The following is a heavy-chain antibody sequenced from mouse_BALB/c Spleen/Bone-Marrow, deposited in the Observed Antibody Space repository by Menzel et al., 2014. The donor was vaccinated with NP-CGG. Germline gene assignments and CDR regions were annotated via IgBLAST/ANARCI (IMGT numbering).Heavy chain of an antibody. J-gene: IGHJ2*01. CDR3: ARYDYGVYFDY. D-gene: IGHD2-4*01. CDR1: GFNIKDTY. CDR2: IDPANGNT. V-gene: IGHV14-3*02. Sequence: VQLQQSGAELVKPGASVKLSCTASGFNIKDTYMHWVKQRPEQGLEWIGRIDPANGNTEYDPKFQGKATITADTSSNTAYLQLSSLTSEGTAVYYCARYDYGVYFDYWGQGTTLTVSS.